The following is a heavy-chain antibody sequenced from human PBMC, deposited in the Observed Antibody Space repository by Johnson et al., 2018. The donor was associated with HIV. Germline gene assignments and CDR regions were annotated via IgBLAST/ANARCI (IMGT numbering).Heavy chain of an antibody. D-gene: IGHD3-22*01. CDR2: IYSGGST. Sequence: VQLVESGGGLVQPGGSLRLSCAASGFTVSSNYMSWVRQAPGKGLEWVSVIYSGGSTYYADSVKGRFTISRDNSKNTLYLQMNSLRAEDTAVYYCARDRQYYDNSGHRGDVFDSWGQGTMVTVSS. CDR1: GFTVSSNY. CDR3: ARDRQYYDNSGHRGDVFDS. J-gene: IGHJ3*02. V-gene: IGHV3-66*02.